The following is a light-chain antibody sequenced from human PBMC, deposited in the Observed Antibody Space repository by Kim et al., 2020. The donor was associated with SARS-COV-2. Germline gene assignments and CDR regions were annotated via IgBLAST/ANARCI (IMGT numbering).Light chain of an antibody. V-gene: IGLV4-69*01. CDR3: QTWGTGNWV. CDR1: SGHSSYA. J-gene: IGLJ3*02. Sequence: QLVLTQSPSASASLGASVKLTCTLSSGHSSYAIAWHQQQPEKGPRYLMKLNSDGSHSKGDGIPDRFSGSSSGAERYLTISSIQSEDEADYYCQTWGTGNWVFGGGTQLTVL. CDR2: LNSDGSH.